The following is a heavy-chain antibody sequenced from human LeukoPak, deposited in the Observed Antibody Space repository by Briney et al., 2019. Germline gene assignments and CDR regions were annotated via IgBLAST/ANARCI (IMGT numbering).Heavy chain of an antibody. Sequence: GGSLRLSCAASGFTFSSYSMNWVRQAPGKGLEWVSSISSSSSYIYYADSVKGRFTISRDNAKNSLYLQMNSLRAEDTAVYYCARVMGGYCSSTSCYTDDTYFDYWGQGTLVTVSS. CDR2: ISSSSSYI. CDR3: ARVMGGYCSSTSCYTDDTYFDY. CDR1: GFTFSSYS. J-gene: IGHJ4*02. D-gene: IGHD2-2*02. V-gene: IGHV3-21*01.